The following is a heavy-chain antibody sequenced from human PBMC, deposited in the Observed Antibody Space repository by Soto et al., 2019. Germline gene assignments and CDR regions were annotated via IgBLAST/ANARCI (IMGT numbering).Heavy chain of an antibody. V-gene: IGHV4-39*01. CDR2: IYYSGST. Sequence: PSETLSLTCTFSVVSISSSSYYCGWIRQPPWKGLEWIGSIYYSGSTYYNPSLKSRVTISVDTSKNQFSLKLSSVTAADTAVYYCAMNSGYYYFRLFEYWGQGTLVNVSS. D-gene: IGHD3-22*01. J-gene: IGHJ4*02. CDR3: AMNSGYYYFRLFEY. CDR1: VVSISSSSYY.